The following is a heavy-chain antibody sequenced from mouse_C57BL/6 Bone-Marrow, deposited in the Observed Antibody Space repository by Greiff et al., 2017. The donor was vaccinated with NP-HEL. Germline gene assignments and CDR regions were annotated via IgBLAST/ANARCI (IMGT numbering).Heavy chain of an antibody. V-gene: IGHV1-53*01. J-gene: IGHJ4*01. Sequence: QVQLQQSGTELVKPGASVKLSCKASGYTFTSYWMHWVKQRPGQGLEWIGNINPSNGGTNYNEKFKSKATLTVDKSSSTAYMQLSSLTSEDSAVYDCARSFGYDGGYAMDYWGQGTSVTVSS. CDR3: ARSFGYDGGYAMDY. CDR1: GYTFTSYW. D-gene: IGHD2-2*01. CDR2: INPSNGGT.